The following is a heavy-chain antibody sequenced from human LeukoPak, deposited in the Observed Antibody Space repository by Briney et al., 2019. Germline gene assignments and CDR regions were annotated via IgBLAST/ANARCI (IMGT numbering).Heavy chain of an antibody. CDR1: GYTFTGYY. CDR3: ANIQKWLPY. CDR2: INPNSGDT. J-gene: IGHJ4*02. Sequence: ASVKVSCKASGYTFTGYYMHWVRQAPGQGLQWMGWINPNSGDTHFAQKFQGRVTMTTDTSINTAYMELSGLRSDDTAVYYCANIQKWLPYWGQGTLVTVSS. D-gene: IGHD5-18*01. V-gene: IGHV1-2*02.